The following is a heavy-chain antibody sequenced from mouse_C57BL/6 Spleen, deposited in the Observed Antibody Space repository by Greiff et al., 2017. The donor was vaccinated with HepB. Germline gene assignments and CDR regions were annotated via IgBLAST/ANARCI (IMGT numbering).Heavy chain of an antibody. CDR1: GFTFSSYG. D-gene: IGHD1-1*01. V-gene: IGHV5-6*01. J-gene: IGHJ4*01. Sequence: EVKLMESGGDLVKPGGSLKLSCAASGFTFSSYGMSWVRQTPDKRLEWVATISSGGSYTYYPDSVKGRFTISRDNAKNTLYLQMSSLKSEDTAMYYCARHVYGSSNAMDYWGQGTSVTVSS. CDR3: ARHVYGSSNAMDY. CDR2: ISSGGSYT.